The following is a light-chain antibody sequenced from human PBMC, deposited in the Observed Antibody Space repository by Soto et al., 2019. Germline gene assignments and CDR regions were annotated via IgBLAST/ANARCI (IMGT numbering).Light chain of an antibody. Sequence: DIQMTQSPSSLSASVGDRVTITCRASQSISSYLNWYQQKPGKAPKLLIYAASSLQIGVPSRFSGSGSGTDFTLTISSLQPEDFATYYCQQSYSTPGLTFGPGTKVDIK. CDR3: QQSYSTPGLT. CDR1: QSISSY. CDR2: AAS. J-gene: IGKJ3*01. V-gene: IGKV1-39*01.